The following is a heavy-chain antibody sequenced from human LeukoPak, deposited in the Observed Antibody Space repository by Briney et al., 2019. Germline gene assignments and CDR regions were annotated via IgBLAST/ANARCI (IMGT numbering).Heavy chain of an antibody. D-gene: IGHD5-12*01. Sequence: GGSMRLSCAASGFTLGIYDMSWVRQAPGRVREGVEATSGSSVNSYYADAVRGRFTSSRDNSQNTMYLQMDSLRAEDTDLYYGAKEYSGYDFVYWGQGTLVTVSS. CDR1: GFTLGIYD. V-gene: IGHV3-23*01. J-gene: IGHJ4*02. CDR2: TSGSSVNS. CDR3: AKEYSGYDFVY.